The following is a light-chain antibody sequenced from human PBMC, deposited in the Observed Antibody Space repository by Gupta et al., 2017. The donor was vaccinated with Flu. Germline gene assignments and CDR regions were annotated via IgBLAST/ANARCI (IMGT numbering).Light chain of an antibody. CDR1: SSDVGGYNY. Sequence: QSVLLQPATVSGSPGQSIALSCPGTSSDVGGYNYVPWYQQHPGKAPKLMIYEVSNRPSGVSYLFSGSKSGNTASLTISGLQAEDEADYYCSSYTSSSTLGVFGGGTKLTVL. J-gene: IGLJ2*01. CDR2: EVS. CDR3: SSYTSSSTLGV. V-gene: IGLV2-14*01.